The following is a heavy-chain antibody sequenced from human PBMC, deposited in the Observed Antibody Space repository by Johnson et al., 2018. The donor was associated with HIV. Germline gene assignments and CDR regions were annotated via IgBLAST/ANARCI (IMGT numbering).Heavy chain of an antibody. D-gene: IGHD2-15*01. Sequence: VQLVESGGGVVRPGGSLRLSCAASGFTFDDYGMSWVRQAPGKGLEWASGINWNGGSTGYADSVKGRFTISRDNAKNSLYLQMNSLRAEDTALYYCARALRVVVVAATFDAFDIWGQGTMVTVSS. J-gene: IGHJ3*02. CDR2: INWNGGST. V-gene: IGHV3-20*04. CDR1: GFTFDDYG. CDR3: ARALRVVVVAATFDAFDI.